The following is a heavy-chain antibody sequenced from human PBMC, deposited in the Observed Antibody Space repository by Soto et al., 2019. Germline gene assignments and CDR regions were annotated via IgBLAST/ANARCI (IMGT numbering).Heavy chain of an antibody. J-gene: IGHJ5*02. D-gene: IGHD4-17*01. V-gene: IGHV4-59*08. Sequence: SETLSLTCTVSGGSISSYYWSWIRQPPGKGLEWIGYIYYSGSTNYNPSLKSRVTISVDTSKNQFSLKLSSVTAADTAVYYCARQGHDYGDPRARGNWFDPWGQGTLVTVSS. CDR1: GGSISSYY. CDR2: IYYSGST. CDR3: ARQGHDYGDPRARGNWFDP.